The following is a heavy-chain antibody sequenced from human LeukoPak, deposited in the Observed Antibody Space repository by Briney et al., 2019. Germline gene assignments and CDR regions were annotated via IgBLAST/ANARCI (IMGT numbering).Heavy chain of an antibody. CDR2: IYPGDSDT. CDR3: ARRAYCGGDCYSDY. Sequence: GESLKISCKGSGYSFTSYWIGWVRQMPGKGLEWMGIIYPGDSDTRYSPSFQGQVTISADKSITTAFLQWSNLKASDTAMYYCARRAYCGGDCYSDYWGQGTLVTVSS. D-gene: IGHD2-21*02. J-gene: IGHJ4*02. V-gene: IGHV5-51*01. CDR1: GYSFTSYW.